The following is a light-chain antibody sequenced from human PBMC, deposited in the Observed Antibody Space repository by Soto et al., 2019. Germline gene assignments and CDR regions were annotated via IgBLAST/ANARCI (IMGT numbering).Light chain of an antibody. CDR3: SSYTSSSTRV. Sequence: QSVLTQPASVSGFPGRAITISCTGTSSEVGGYNYVSWYQQHPGKAPKLMIYDVSNRPSGVSNRFSGSKSGNTASLTISGLQAEDEADYYCSSYTSSSTRVFGTGTKVTVL. J-gene: IGLJ1*01. CDR2: DVS. CDR1: SSEVGGYNY. V-gene: IGLV2-14*01.